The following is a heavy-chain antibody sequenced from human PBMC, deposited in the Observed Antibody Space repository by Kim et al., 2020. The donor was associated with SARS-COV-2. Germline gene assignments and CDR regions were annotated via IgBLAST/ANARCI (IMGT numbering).Heavy chain of an antibody. V-gene: IGHV3-33*01. CDR1: GFTFSSYG. CDR2: IWYDGTNK. CDR3: AGVYSNYGGIDY. J-gene: IGHJ4*02. Sequence: GGSLRLSCAASGFTFSSYGMHWVRQAPDKGLEWVAVIWYDGTNKYYPDSVKGRFTISRDNSKNTLYLQMNSLRAEDTAVYYCAGVYSNYGGIDYWGQGTL. D-gene: IGHD4-4*01.